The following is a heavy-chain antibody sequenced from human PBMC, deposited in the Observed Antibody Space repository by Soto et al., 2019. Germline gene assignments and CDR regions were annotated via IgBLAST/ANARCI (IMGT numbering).Heavy chain of an antibody. CDR2: IYYSGST. CDR1: GGSISSGDYY. V-gene: IGHV4-30-4*01. J-gene: IGHJ5*02. Sequence: PSETLSLTCSVSGGSISSGDYYWNWIRQPPGKGLEWIGHIYYSGSTYYKSSLKSRVTISLDTSKNQFSLKLSSVTAADTAVYYCARSIDPWGQGTLVTVSS. CDR3: ARSIDP.